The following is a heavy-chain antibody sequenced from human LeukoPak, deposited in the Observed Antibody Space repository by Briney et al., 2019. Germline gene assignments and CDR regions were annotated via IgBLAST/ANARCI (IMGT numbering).Heavy chain of an antibody. V-gene: IGHV3-43*02. D-gene: IGHD5-12*01. Sequence: GGSLRLSCVASGLPIADFAMHWVRQAPGKGLEWVSLISGDGVSTFYADSVKGRFTISRDNAKNSPYLQMNSLRAEDTAVYYCARGWWSGYDAKLDYWGQGALVTVSS. CDR1: GLPIADFA. CDR2: ISGDGVST. J-gene: IGHJ4*02. CDR3: ARGWWSGYDAKLDY.